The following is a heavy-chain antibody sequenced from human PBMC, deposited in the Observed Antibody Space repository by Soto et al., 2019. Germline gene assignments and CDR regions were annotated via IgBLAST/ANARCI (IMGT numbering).Heavy chain of an antibody. CDR2: VYYTGST. J-gene: IGHJ4*02. CDR3: ARGRTVRNYADDSSDYFYFFDY. V-gene: IGHV4-59*01. D-gene: IGHD3-22*01. CDR1: GDSISTFY. Sequence: SETLSLTCTASGDSISTFYWGWMRQSPGKELEWIGYVYYTGSTNYNPSLKSRVTISVDRSKNQFSLKLTSANAADTAVYYCARGRTVRNYADDSSDYFYFFDYWGQGTQVTVSS.